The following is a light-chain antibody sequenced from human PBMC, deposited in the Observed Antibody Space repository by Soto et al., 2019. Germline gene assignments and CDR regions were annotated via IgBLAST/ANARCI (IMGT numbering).Light chain of an antibody. Sequence: EIVLTQSPGTLSLSPGERATLSCRASQSVSSSYLAWYQQKPGQAPRLLIYGASSRATGIPDRFSGSGSGTDFTLTISRLEPEDFAVYYGQQYGSSPRTLGQGTKVDIK. V-gene: IGKV3-20*01. CDR3: QQYGSSPRT. CDR2: GAS. J-gene: IGKJ1*01. CDR1: QSVSSSY.